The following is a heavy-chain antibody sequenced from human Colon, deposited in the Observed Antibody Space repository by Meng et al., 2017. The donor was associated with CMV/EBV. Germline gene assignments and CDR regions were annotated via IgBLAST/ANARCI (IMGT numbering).Heavy chain of an antibody. CDR1: GFTFSNYW. Sequence: LRLSCAASGFTFSNYWMHWVRQAPGQGLVWVSRINPDGTGTNYADAVKGRFTISRDNAKNTVYLQMSSLRVDDTAVYYCVRDLRVSDSWGQGTLVTVSS. CDR2: INPDGTGT. CDR3: VRDLRVSDS. J-gene: IGHJ4*02. V-gene: IGHV3-74*01. D-gene: IGHD2-8*01.